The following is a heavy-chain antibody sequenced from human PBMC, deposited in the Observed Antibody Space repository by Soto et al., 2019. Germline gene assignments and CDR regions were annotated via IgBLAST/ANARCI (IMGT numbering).Heavy chain of an antibody. D-gene: IGHD1-26*01. J-gene: IGHJ4*02. V-gene: IGHV4-39*01. CDR1: GGSISSNYYY. CDR2: IYYSGST. CDR3: ARPSGSYLYYFDY. Sequence: QLQLQESGPGPVKPSETLSLTCTVSGGSISSNYYYWGWIRQPLGKGLEWIGSIYYSGSTYYNPSLKSRVTISVDTSKNQFSLKLSSVTAADTAVYYCARPSGSYLYYFDYWGQGTLVTVSS.